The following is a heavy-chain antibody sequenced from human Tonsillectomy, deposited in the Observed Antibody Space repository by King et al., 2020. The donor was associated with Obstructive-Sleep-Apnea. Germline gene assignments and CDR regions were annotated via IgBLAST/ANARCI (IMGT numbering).Heavy chain of an antibody. Sequence: VQLVESGGGVVQPGGSLRLSCAASAFTFSMYGMHWVRQAPGKGLEWVAFIRYDGSNKYYEDSVKGRFTISRDNSKNTLYLQMNSLRAEDTAVYYCAKAAEWLVIDHYYYYGMDVWGQGTTVTVSS. D-gene: IGHD6-19*01. V-gene: IGHV3-30*02. CDR1: AFTFSMYG. CDR2: IRYDGSNK. CDR3: AKAAEWLVIDHYYYYGMDV. J-gene: IGHJ6*02.